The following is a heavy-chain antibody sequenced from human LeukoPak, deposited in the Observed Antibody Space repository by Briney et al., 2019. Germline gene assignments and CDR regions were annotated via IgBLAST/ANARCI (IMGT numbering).Heavy chain of an antibody. D-gene: IGHD6-13*01. CDR3: ARDMYSSSWYELNAFDI. V-gene: IGHV7-4-1*02. J-gene: IGHJ3*02. CDR1: GGTFSSYA. Sequence: ASVKVSCKASGGTFSSYAISWVRQAPGQGLEWMGWINTNTGNPTYAQGFTGRFVFSLDTSVSTAYLQISSLKAEDTAVYYCARDMYSSSWYELNAFDIWGQGTMVTVSS. CDR2: INTNTGNP.